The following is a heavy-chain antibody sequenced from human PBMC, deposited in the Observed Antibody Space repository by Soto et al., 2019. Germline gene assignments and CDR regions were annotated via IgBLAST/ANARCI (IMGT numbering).Heavy chain of an antibody. J-gene: IGHJ4*02. V-gene: IGHV3-33*01. D-gene: IGHD3-3*01. CDR2: IWYDGSNK. CDR1: GFTFSSYG. Sequence: PGGSLRLSCAASGFTFSSYGMHWVRQAPGKGLEWVAVIWYDGSNKYYADSVKGRFTISRDNSKNTLYLQMNSLRAEDTAVYYCARDQVVIISGPFDYWGQGTLVTVSS. CDR3: ARDQVVIISGPFDY.